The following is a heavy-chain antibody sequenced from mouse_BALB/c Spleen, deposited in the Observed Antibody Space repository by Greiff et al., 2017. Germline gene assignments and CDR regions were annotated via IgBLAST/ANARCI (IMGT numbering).Heavy chain of an antibody. J-gene: IGHJ1*01. Sequence: EVKLVESGGGLVKPGGSLKLSCAASGFTFSDYYMYWVRQTPEKRLEWVATISDGGSYTYYPDSVKGRFTISRDNAKNNLYLQMSSLKSEDTAMYYCARDLITTVVAGYFDVWGAGTTVTVSS. CDR1: GFTFSDYY. V-gene: IGHV5-4*02. CDR3: ARDLITTVVAGYFDV. CDR2: ISDGGSYT. D-gene: IGHD1-1*01.